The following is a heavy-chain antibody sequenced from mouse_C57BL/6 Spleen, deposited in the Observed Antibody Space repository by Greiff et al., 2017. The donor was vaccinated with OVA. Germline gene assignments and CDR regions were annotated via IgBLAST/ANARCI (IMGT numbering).Heavy chain of an antibody. V-gene: IGHV1-61*01. CDR1: GYTFTSYW. J-gene: IGHJ2*01. CDR3: AFDYGGY. D-gene: IGHD2-4*01. Sequence: VHLQQPGAELVRPGSSVKLSCKASGYTFTSYWMDWVKQRPGQGLEWIGNISPSNSDTHYNQKFKDKATLTVDKSSSTAYMQLNSLTSEDSAVYYCAFDYGGYWGQGTTLTVSS. CDR2: ISPSNSDT.